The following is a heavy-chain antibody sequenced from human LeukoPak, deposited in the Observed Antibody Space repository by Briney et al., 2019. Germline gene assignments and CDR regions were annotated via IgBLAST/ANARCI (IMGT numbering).Heavy chain of an antibody. V-gene: IGHV4-39*07. CDR2: IYHSGST. CDR1: GGSISSGSYY. D-gene: IGHD6-13*01. CDR3: ARPSIAAARIDAFDI. J-gene: IGHJ3*02. Sequence: SQTLSLTCTVSGGSISSGSYYWGWIRQPPGKGLEWIGSIYHSGSTYYNPSLKSRVTISVDTSKNQFSLKLSSVTAADTAVYYCARPSIAAARIDAFDIWGQGTMVTVSS.